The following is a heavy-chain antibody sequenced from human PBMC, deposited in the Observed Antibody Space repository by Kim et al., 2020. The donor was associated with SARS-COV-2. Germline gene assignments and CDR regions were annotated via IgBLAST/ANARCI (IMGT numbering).Heavy chain of an antibody. J-gene: IGHJ4*02. D-gene: IGHD3-10*01. V-gene: IGHV1-69*04. Sequence: YAQKFQGRVTITADKSTSTAYMELSSLRSEDTAVYYCARAFGSGSYLFDYWGQGTLVTVSS. CDR3: ARAFGSGSYLFDY.